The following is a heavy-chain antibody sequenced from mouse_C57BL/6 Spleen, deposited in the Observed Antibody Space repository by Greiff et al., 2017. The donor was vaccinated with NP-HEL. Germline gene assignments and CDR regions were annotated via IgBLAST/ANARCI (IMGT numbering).Heavy chain of an antibody. CDR3: TGIDSSDPFFDY. CDR1: GYTFTDYE. V-gene: IGHV1-15*01. CDR2: IDPETGGT. Sequence: QVQLQQSGAELVRPGASVTLSCKASGYTFTDYEMHWVKQTPVHGLEWIGAIDPETGGTAYNQKFKGKAILTADKSSSTAYMELRSLTSEDSAVYYCTGIDSSDPFFDYWGQGTTLTVSS. J-gene: IGHJ2*01. D-gene: IGHD3-2*02.